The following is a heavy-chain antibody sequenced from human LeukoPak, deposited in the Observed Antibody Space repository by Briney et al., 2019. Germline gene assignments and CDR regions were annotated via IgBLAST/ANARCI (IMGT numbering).Heavy chain of an antibody. CDR1: GFTFDDYG. V-gene: IGHV3-20*04. J-gene: IGHJ3*02. D-gene: IGHD4-23*01. Sequence: PGGSLRLSCAASGFTFDDYGMSWVRQAPGKGLEWVPGINWNGGSTGYADSVKGRFTISRDNAKNSLYLQMNSLRAEDTALYYCARVKGDYAGWRAFDIWGQGTMVTVSS. CDR3: ARVKGDYAGWRAFDI. CDR2: INWNGGST.